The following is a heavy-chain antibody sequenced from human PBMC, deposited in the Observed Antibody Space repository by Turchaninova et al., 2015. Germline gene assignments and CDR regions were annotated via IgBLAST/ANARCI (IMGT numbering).Heavy chain of an antibody. D-gene: IGHD6-19*01. J-gene: IGHJ4*02. CDR3: AKLGQWLGESDY. CDR1: GYSISSGYY. Sequence: QVQLQESGPGLVKPSETLSLTCAVSGYSISSGYYWGWVRQPPVTGLEWIGSTYHRGRPYSNPSLKSRVARTVDTSKDQFSLRLRSVTVADTAVYYCAKLGQWLGESDYWGQGTLVSVSS. CDR2: TYHRGRP. V-gene: IGHV4-38-2*01.